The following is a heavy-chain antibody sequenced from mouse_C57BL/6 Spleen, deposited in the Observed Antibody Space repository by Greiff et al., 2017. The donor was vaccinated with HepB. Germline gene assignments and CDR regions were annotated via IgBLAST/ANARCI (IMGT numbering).Heavy chain of an antibody. CDR2: IYPGDGDT. J-gene: IGHJ2*01. CDR3: ARARDLDY. Sequence: ESGPELVKPGASVKISCKASGYAFSSSWMNWVKQRPGKGLEWIGRIYPGDGDTNYNGKFKGKATLTADKSSSTAYMQLSSLTSEDSAVYFCARARDLDYWGQGTTLTVSS. D-gene: IGHD3-3*01. CDR1: GYAFSSSW. V-gene: IGHV1-82*01.